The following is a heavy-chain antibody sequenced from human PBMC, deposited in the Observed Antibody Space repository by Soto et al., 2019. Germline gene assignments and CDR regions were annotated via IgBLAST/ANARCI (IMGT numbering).Heavy chain of an antibody. V-gene: IGHV4-39*01. CDR2: IYYSGGT. CDR1: GGSISSSSYY. CDR3: ARSAPGVVPAAIRRFFDY. D-gene: IGHD2-2*02. J-gene: IGHJ4*02. Sequence: SETLSLTCTVSGGSISSSSYYWGWIRQPPGKGLEWIGSIYYSGGTYYNPSLKSRVTISVDTSKNQFSLKLSSVTAADTAVYYCARSAPGVVPAAIRRFFDYWGQGTLVTVSS.